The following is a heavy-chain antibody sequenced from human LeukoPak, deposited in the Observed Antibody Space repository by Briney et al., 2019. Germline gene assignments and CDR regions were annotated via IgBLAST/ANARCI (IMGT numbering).Heavy chain of an antibody. J-gene: IGHJ4*02. CDR3: ARDRGSTGILTGYYYFDY. D-gene: IGHD3-9*01. CDR1: GGSISSYY. CDR2: IYYSGST. V-gene: IGHV4-59*01. Sequence: SETLSLTCTVSGGSISSYYWSWIRQPPGKGLEWIGYIYYSGSTNYNPSFKSRVTISVDTSKNQFSLKLSSVTAADTAVYYCARDRGSTGILTGYYYFDYWGQGTLVTVSS.